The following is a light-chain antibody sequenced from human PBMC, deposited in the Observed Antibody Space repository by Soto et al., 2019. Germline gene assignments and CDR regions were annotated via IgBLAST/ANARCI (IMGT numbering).Light chain of an antibody. V-gene: IGLV2-14*01. Sequence: QSVLTQPASVSGSPGQSITISCTGTSGDVDAFDYVSWYQQHPGKAPKLMIFEVSDRPSGVSDRLSGSKSGSTASLTISGLQAEDEADYFCTSFTSSSTQVFGTGTKGTVL. CDR2: EVS. CDR3: TSFTSSSTQV. J-gene: IGLJ1*01. CDR1: SGDVDAFDY.